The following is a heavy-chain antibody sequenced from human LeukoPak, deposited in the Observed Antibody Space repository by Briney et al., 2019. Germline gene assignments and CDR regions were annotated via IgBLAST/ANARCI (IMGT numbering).Heavy chain of an antibody. V-gene: IGHV4-34*01. CDR1: GGSFSGYY. J-gene: IGHJ4*02. CDR3: ARGFGGFMITFGGVSHFDC. CDR2: INPCGSS. Sequence: SETLSLTCAVYGGSFSGYYWSWIRQPPGKGLEWSGEINPCGSSNYNPSLKSRVTISVDTSKNQFSLKLSSVIAADTAVYYCARGFGGFMITFGGVSHFDCWGQGTLVTVSS. D-gene: IGHD3-16*01.